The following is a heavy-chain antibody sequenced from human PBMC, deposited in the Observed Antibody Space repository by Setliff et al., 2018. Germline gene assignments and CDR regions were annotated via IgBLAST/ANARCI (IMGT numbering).Heavy chain of an antibody. D-gene: IGHD1-26*01. CDR2: INPNSGGT. Sequence: ASVKVSCKASGYTFTGYYMHWVRQAPGQGLEWMGWINPNSGGTNYAQKFQGWVTMTRDTSISTAYMELSRLRSDDTAVYYCARDLLYSGSYFGYYYVMDVWGQGTTVTVSS. CDR1: GYTFTGYY. V-gene: IGHV1-2*04. J-gene: IGHJ6*02. CDR3: ARDLLYSGSYFGYYYVMDV.